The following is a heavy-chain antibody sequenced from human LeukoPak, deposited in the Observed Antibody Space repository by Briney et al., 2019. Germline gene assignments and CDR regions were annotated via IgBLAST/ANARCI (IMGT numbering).Heavy chain of an antibody. CDR2: IYYSGST. D-gene: IGHD3-3*01. J-gene: IGHJ6*03. CDR3: ARTKLRFLEWPYYMDV. Sequence: PSETLSLTCTVSGGSISSYYWSWLRQPPGKGLEWIGYIYYSGSTNYNPSLKSRVTISVDTSKNQFSLKLSSVTAADTAVYYCARTKLRFLEWPYYMDVWGKGTTVTVSS. V-gene: IGHV4-59*01. CDR1: GGSISSYY.